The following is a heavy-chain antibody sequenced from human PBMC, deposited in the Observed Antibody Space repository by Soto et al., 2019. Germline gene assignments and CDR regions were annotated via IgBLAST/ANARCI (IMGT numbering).Heavy chain of an antibody. V-gene: IGHV4-30-4*01. D-gene: IGHD4-17*01. CDR3: ARGEKRYGDYGLL. Sequence: SETLSLTCTVSGGSISSGDYYWSWIRQPPGKGLEWIGYIYYSGSTYYNPSLKSRVTISVDTSKNQFSLKLSSVTAADTAVYYCARGEKRYGDYGLLWGQGTLVTVSS. CDR2: IYYSGST. CDR1: GGSISSGDYY. J-gene: IGHJ4*02.